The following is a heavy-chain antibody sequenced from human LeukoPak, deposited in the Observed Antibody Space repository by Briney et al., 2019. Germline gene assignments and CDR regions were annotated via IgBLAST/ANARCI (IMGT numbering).Heavy chain of an antibody. CDR3: ARGIKWYGSGTQGDY. CDR2: MNPNSGNT. V-gene: IGHV1-8*01. D-gene: IGHD3-10*01. CDR1: GYTFTSYD. J-gene: IGHJ4*02. Sequence: ASVKVSCKASGYTFTSYDINWVRQATGQELEGMGWMNPNSGNTGYAQKFQGRVTMTRNTSISTAYMELSSLRSEDTAVYYCARGIKWYGSGTQGDYWGQGTLVTVSS.